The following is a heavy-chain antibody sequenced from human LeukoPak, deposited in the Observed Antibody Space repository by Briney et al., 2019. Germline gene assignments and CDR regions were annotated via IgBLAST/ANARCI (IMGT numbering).Heavy chain of an antibody. D-gene: IGHD3-16*01. Sequence: ASVKVSCKASGYTFTSHDINWVRQATGQGLEWMGWMNPNSGNTGYAQKFQGRVTMTRNTSISTAYMELSSLRSEDTAVYYCARRRPPMIGNWFDPWGQGTLVTVSS. V-gene: IGHV1-8*01. CDR2: MNPNSGNT. CDR3: ARRRPPMIGNWFDP. J-gene: IGHJ5*02. CDR1: GYTFTSHD.